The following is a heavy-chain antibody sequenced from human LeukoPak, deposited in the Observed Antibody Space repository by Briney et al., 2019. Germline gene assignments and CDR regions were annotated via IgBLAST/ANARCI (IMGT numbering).Heavy chain of an antibody. J-gene: IGHJ3*02. CDR2: IYYSGST. CDR3: ARDAPLYSGSFDI. V-gene: IGHV4-39*07. CDR1: GGSISSSSYY. Sequence: SETLSLTCTVSGGSISSSSYYWGWIRQPPGKGLEWIGSIYYSGSTYYNPSLKSRVTISVDTSKNQFSLKLSSVTAADTAVYYCARDAPLYSGSFDIWGQGTMVTVSS. D-gene: IGHD1-26*01.